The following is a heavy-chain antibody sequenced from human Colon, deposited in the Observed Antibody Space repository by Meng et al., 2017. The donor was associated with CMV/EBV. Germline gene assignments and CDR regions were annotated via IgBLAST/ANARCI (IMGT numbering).Heavy chain of an antibody. CDR3: ARDVAMRTRVTPAAMY. CDR1: GYTFTTYG. Sequence: ASVKVSCKTFGYTFTTYGISWVRQAPGQGLEWMGWIRTNINYGQKFQGRVTLTTDTSVSTAYMELRNLTSDDTAVYYCARDVAMRTRVTPAAMYWGQGTLVTVSS. CDR2: IRTNI. D-gene: IGHD2-2*01. V-gene: IGHV1-18*01. J-gene: IGHJ4*02.